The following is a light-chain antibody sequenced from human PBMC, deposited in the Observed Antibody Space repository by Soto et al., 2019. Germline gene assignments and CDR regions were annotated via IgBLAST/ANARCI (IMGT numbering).Light chain of an antibody. V-gene: IGKV1-39*01. CDR1: QNISKF. CDR2: VTS. CDR3: QQTYSAPGT. Sequence: DIQMTQSPSSLSASVGDRVTVTCRPSQNISKFLNWYQEKPGKAPKVPIYVTSNLQNGVPSRFSGSGSGTEFNLSISSLQPEDFATYYCQQTYSAPGTFGQGTRV. J-gene: IGKJ1*01.